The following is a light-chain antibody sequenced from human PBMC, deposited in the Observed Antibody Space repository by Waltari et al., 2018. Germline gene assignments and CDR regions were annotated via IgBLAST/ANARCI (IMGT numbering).Light chain of an antibody. Sequence: DIVMTQSPDSLAVSLGERATINCKSSPSVLYSSNNKNYIVWYQQKSGQPPKLLIYWASTRESGVPDRFSGSGSGTDFTLTISSLQAEDVAVYYCQQYYSTPLTFGGGTKVEIK. J-gene: IGKJ4*01. V-gene: IGKV4-1*01. CDR2: WAS. CDR3: QQYYSTPLT. CDR1: PSVLYSSNNKNY.